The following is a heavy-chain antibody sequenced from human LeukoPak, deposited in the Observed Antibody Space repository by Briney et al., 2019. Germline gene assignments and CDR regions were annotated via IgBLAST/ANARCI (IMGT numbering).Heavy chain of an antibody. CDR1: GGSISSSNW. CDR2: IYHSGNT. CDR3: AREAYDSSGYYSDY. D-gene: IGHD3-22*01. Sequence: PSETLSLTCAVSGGSISSSNWWSWVRQPPGKGLEWIGEIYHSGNTNYNPSLKGRVTISVDKSKNQLSLKLSSVTAADTAVYFCAREAYDSSGYYSDYWGQGTLVTVSS. V-gene: IGHV4-4*02. J-gene: IGHJ4*02.